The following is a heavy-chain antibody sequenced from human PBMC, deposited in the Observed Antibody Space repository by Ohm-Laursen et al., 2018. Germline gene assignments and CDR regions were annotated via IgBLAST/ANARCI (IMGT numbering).Heavy chain of an antibody. J-gene: IGHJ6*02. V-gene: IGHV3-48*01. D-gene: IGHD1-26*01. CDR1: GFTFSSYG. CDR3: ARGTGGVGAYYYYYGMDV. Sequence: GSLRLSCAASGFTFSSYGMNWVRQAPGKGLEWVSYISSSSTIYSADSVKGRFIISRDNGKNSLYLQMNSLRAEDTAVYYCARGTGGVGAYYYYYGMDVWGQGTTVTVSS. CDR2: ISSSSTI.